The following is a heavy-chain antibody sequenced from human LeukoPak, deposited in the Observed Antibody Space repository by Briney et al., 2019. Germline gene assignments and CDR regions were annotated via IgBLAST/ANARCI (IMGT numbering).Heavy chain of an antibody. CDR3: AKIEGYDFWSGYYTGILDAFDI. Sequence: PGGSLRLSCAASGFTFSSYGMHWVRQAPGKGLEWVAVIWYDGSNKYYADSVKGRFTISRDNSKNTLYLQMNSLRAEDTAVYYCAKIEGYDFWSGYYTGILDAFDIWGQGTMVTVSP. D-gene: IGHD3-3*01. J-gene: IGHJ3*02. CDR2: IWYDGSNK. V-gene: IGHV3-33*06. CDR1: GFTFSSYG.